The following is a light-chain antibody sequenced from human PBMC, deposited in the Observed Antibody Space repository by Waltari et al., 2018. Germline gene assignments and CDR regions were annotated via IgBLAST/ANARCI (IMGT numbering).Light chain of an antibody. CDR3: QQLNSYQWT. CDR2: AAS. V-gene: IGKV1-9*01. J-gene: IGKJ1*01. CDR1: QCISNY. Sequence: IQLTQSPSSLSALVGDRVNITCRASQCISNYLAWYQQKPGKAPKLLIYAASTLQSGVPSRLSGSGSGTDFTLTISSLQPEDFATYYCQQLNSYQWTFGQGTKVEIK.